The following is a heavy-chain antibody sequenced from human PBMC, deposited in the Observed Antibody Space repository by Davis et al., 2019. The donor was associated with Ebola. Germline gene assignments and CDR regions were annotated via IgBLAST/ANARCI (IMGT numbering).Heavy chain of an antibody. V-gene: IGHV4-34*01. Sequence: SETLSLTCAVYGGSFSGYYWSWIRQPPGKGLEWIGEINHSGSTNYNPSLKSRVTISVDKSKNQFSLKLSSVTAADTAVYYCARELKSRWFDPWGQGTLVTVSS. CDR1: GGSFSGYY. CDR3: ARELKSRWFDP. CDR2: INHSGST. J-gene: IGHJ5*02. D-gene: IGHD4-23*01.